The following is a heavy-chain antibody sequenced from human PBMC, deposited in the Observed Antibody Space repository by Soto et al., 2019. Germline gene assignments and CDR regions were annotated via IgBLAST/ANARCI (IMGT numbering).Heavy chain of an antibody. V-gene: IGHV4-34*01. Sequence: PSETLSLTCAVYGGSFSGYYWSWIRQPPGKGLEWIGEINHSGSTNYNPSLKSRVTISVDTSKNQFSLKLSSVTAADTAVYYCARDRPHYGMDVWGQGTTVTVSS. CDR2: INHSGST. CDR1: GGSFSGYY. CDR3: ARDRPHYGMDV. J-gene: IGHJ6*02.